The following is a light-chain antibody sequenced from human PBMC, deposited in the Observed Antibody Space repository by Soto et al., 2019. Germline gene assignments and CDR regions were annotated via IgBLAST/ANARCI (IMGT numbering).Light chain of an antibody. CDR2: KAS. J-gene: IGKJ4*01. Sequence: DIQMTQSPSTLSASVGDRVTITCRASQSISSWWAWYQQKPGKAPKLLIYKASSLGSGVPSRFSGSGSGPEFTLTISSLQPDDFATYDCQQYNSYSALPFGGGTKVEI. V-gene: IGKV1-5*03. CDR3: QQYNSYSALP. CDR1: QSISSW.